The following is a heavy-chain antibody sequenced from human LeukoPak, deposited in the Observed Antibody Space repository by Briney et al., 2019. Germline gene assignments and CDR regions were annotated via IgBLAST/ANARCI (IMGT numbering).Heavy chain of an antibody. CDR1: GFKFSNYW. CDR2: INQDGGVQ. D-gene: IGHD1-14*01. J-gene: IGHJ4*02. V-gene: IGHV3-7*01. CDR3: TRLQRDRPDVY. Sequence: PGGSLRLSCAASGFKFSNYWMSWVRQVPGKGLEWVANINQDGGVQQYVDSVKGRFTISRDNAKNSLYLHLNSLRAEDTAVYYCTRLQRDRPDVYWGQGTLVTVPS.